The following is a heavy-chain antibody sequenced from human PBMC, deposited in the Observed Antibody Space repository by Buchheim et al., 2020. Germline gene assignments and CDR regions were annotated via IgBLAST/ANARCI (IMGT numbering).Heavy chain of an antibody. Sequence: QVQLVESGGGVVQPGRSLRLSCAASGFTFSSYGMHWVRQAPGKGLEWVAVISYDGSNKYYADSVKGRFTISRDNSKNTLYLQMNRLRAEDTAVYYCAKDQSSSSAWYYYGMDVWGQGTT. D-gene: IGHD6-13*01. CDR3: AKDQSSSSAWYYYGMDV. CDR1: GFTFSSYG. J-gene: IGHJ6*02. V-gene: IGHV3-30*18. CDR2: ISYDGSNK.